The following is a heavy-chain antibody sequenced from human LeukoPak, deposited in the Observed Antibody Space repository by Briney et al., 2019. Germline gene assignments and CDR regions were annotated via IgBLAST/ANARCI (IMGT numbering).Heavy chain of an antibody. CDR2: ISYDGSNK. CDR3: AKPGIAVAGQDHFDY. V-gene: IGHV3-30*18. Sequence: GGSLRLSCAASGFTFSSYAMSWVRQAPGKGLEWVAVISYDGSNKYYADSVKGRFTISRDNSKNTLYLQMNSLRAEDTAVYYCAKPGIAVAGQDHFDYWGQGTLVTVSS. D-gene: IGHD6-19*01. J-gene: IGHJ4*02. CDR1: GFTFSSYA.